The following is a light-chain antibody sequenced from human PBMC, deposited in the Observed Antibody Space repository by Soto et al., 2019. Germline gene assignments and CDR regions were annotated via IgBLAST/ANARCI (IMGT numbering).Light chain of an antibody. Sequence: ELVMTQSPDTLSVSPGEGATLSCRASQSVSTNVAWYRQKLGQAPRLLIYGASSRATGIPDRFSGSGSGTDFTLTISRLEPEDFAVYYCQQYGNSPITFGQGTRLEIK. CDR2: GAS. V-gene: IGKV3-20*01. CDR3: QQYGNSPIT. J-gene: IGKJ5*01. CDR1: QSVSTN.